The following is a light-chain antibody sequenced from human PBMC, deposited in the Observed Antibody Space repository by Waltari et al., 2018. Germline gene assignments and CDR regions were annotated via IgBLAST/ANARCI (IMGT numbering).Light chain of an antibody. J-gene: IGKJ4*01. CDR2: DAS. CDR3: P. Sequence: AIEMTPSPSSLSASVGGRVTITCRASQGMRNDLGWYQQKPGTAPKLLIYDASSLHSGVPSRVSGSGSGTEFPLTISSLQPEDCDDYPPPVGGGTKVEIK. V-gene: IGKV1-6*02. CDR1: QGMRND.